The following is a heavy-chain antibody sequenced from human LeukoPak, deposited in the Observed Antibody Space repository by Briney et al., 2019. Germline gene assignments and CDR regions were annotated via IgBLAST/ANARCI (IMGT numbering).Heavy chain of an antibody. D-gene: IGHD3-9*01. CDR3: ARGGTYYDILTGHPNGYYFDY. J-gene: IGHJ4*02. CDR1: GYTVTSND. Sequence: GASVKVSCKASGYTVTSNDINWVRQATGQGLEWMGGMNPNCGNTGYAHKFHGRVTITRNTSISTAYMELSSLRSEDTAVYYCARGGTYYDILTGHPNGYYFDYWGQGTLVTVSS. CDR2: MNPNCGNT. V-gene: IGHV1-8*03.